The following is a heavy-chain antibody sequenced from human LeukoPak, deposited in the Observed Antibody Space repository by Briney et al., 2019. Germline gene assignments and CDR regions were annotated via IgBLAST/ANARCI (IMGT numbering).Heavy chain of an antibody. CDR2: INHSGST. V-gene: IGHV4-34*01. CDR3: ARGYFFGYYYMDV. Sequence: SETLSLTCAVYGGSFSGYYWSWIRQPPGKGLEGIGEINHSGSTNYNPSLKSRVTISVDTSKNQFSLKLSSVTAADTAVYYCARGYFFGYYYMDVWGKGTTVTVSS. CDR1: GGSFSGYY. J-gene: IGHJ6*03. D-gene: IGHD2/OR15-2a*01.